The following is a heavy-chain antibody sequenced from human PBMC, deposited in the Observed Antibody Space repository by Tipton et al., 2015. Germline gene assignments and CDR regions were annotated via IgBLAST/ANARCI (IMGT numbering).Heavy chain of an antibody. V-gene: IGHV3-23*01. Sequence: SLRLSCAASGFTFRTSAMTWVRQSPGKGLEWVSTISRSGDTTYYADSVQGRFSISRDNFRSTLYLQMNCLRADDTAFYYCTKNWTSDSWGQGTRVTVSS. J-gene: IGHJ5*01. D-gene: IGHD1-1*01. CDR2: ISRSGDTT. CDR1: GFTFRTSA. CDR3: TKNWTSDS.